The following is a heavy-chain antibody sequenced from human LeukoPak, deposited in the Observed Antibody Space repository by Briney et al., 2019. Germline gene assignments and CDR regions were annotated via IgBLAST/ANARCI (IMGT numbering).Heavy chain of an antibody. D-gene: IGHD6-13*01. CDR1: GFTFSDYY. V-gene: IGHV3-11*04. Sequence: NPGGSLRLSCAASGFTFSDYYMSWIRQAPGKGLEWVSYISSSGSTTYYADSVKGRFTISRDNAKHSLYLQMNSLRAEDTAVYYCARGIAAAGIGSNGYWGQGTLVTVSS. J-gene: IGHJ4*02. CDR2: ISSSGSTT. CDR3: ARGIAAAGIGSNGY.